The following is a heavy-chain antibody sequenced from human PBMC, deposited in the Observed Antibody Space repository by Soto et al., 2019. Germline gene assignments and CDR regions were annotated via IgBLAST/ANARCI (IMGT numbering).Heavy chain of an antibody. CDR1: GYTFTSYG. V-gene: IGHV1-18*04. CDR3: ARPTPYRYDSSGGNYWYFDL. CDR2: ISAYNGNT. J-gene: IGHJ2*01. D-gene: IGHD3-22*01. Sequence: QVQLVQSGAEVKKPGASVKVSCKASGYTFTSYGISWVRQAPGQGLEWMGWISAYNGNTNYAQKFQGRVTITADESTSTAYMELSSLRSEDTAVYYCARPTPYRYDSSGGNYWYFDLWGRGTLVTVSS.